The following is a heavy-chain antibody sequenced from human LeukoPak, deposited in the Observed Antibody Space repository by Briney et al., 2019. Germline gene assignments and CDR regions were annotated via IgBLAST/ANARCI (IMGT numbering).Heavy chain of an antibody. V-gene: IGHV4-4*09. CDR2: LYNNGGP. J-gene: IGHJ2*01. CDR3: ARVLTVVVTAPPYLHFAL. D-gene: IGHD2-21*02. Sequence: DTLSLTCSVSGGSISNYYWRWLGQCPGNGLEGLGYLYNNGGPTYHTSLKSRVTISLDTSKNQFSLKLASVTAADTAGFYCARVLTVVVTAPPYLHFALWGRGTLVTVSS. CDR1: GGSISNYY.